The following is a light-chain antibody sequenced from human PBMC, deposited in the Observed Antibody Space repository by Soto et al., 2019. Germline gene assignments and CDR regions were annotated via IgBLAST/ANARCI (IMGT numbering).Light chain of an antibody. J-gene: IGLJ1*01. CDR3: CSYAGSRRV. CDR2: EVS. V-gene: IGLV2-23*02. CDR1: SSDVGSYNL. Sequence: QSALTQPASVSGSPGQSITISCTGTSSDVGSYNLVSWYQQHPGKAPKLMIYEVSKRPSGVSNRFSGSKSGNTASLTISGLQAEDEADYYCCSYAGSRRVFVTGTKLTVL.